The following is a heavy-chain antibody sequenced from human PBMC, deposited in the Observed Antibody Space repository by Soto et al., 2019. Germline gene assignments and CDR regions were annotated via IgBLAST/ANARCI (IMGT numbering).Heavy chain of an antibody. D-gene: IGHD3-22*01. Sequence: QVQLVQSGAEVKKPGSSVKVSCKASGGTFSSYAISWVRQAPGQGLEWRGGIIPIFGTANYAQKFQGRVTITADESTSTAYMELSSLRSEDTAVYYCATGYYYDSSGYYYEDFDYWGQGTLVTVSS. V-gene: IGHV1-69*01. CDR1: GGTFSSYA. CDR3: ATGYYYDSSGYYYEDFDY. J-gene: IGHJ4*02. CDR2: IIPIFGTA.